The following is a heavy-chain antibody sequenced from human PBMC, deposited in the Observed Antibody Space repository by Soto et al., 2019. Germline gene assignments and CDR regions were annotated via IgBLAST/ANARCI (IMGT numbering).Heavy chain of an antibody. J-gene: IGHJ4*02. CDR1: SGSISSSNW. CDR3: ARQITGSTAFDY. V-gene: IGHV4-4*02. D-gene: IGHD1-7*01. CDR2: IYHSGST. Sequence: QVQLQESGPGLVKPSGTLSLTCTVSSGSISSSNWWTWVRQPPGKGLEWIGEIYHSGSTNSNPSLKSRVTISVDNSKNQFSLNLISVTAADTAVYYCARQITGSTAFDYWGQGTLVTVSS.